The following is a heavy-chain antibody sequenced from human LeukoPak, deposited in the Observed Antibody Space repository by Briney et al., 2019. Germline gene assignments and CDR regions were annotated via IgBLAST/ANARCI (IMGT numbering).Heavy chain of an antibody. CDR3: AREGGSYRSFDY. CDR2: MYSSGTT. CDR1: GDSISSYY. D-gene: IGHD1-26*01. Sequence: SETLSLTCTVSGDSISSYYWSWIRQPAGKGLEWIGRMYSSGTTHYSPSLKSRITMPVDTSKNQFSLRLSSVTAADTAVYYCAREGGSYRSFDYWGQGTLVTVSS. V-gene: IGHV4-4*07. J-gene: IGHJ4*02.